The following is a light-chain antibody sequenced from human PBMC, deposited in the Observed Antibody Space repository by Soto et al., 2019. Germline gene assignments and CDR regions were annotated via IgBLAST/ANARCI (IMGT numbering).Light chain of an antibody. J-gene: IGKJ4*01. Sequence: DIQMTQSPSSLSASVGDRVTITCRASQSISSYLNWYQQKPGKAPKLLIYAACSLQSGVPSRFSGSGSGTDFTLTISSLQPEDFATYYCQQSYSTPQVTFGGGTKVEIK. CDR3: QQSYSTPQVT. CDR1: QSISSY. CDR2: AAC. V-gene: IGKV1-39*01.